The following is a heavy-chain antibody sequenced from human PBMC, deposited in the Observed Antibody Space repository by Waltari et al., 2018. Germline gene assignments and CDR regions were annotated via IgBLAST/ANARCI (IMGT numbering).Heavy chain of an antibody. D-gene: IGHD2-21*01. CDR1: GYTFSDYG. CDR3: ARERHRLMEEGYLMALDP. V-gene: IGHV1-18*01. Sequence: QVQLVQSGAEVKKPGASVKVSCKASGYTFSDYGISWVRQAPGQGLEWMGWIGGNNGHTKHAQKFQVRLLMTEDTSATTVYMELTYLTSDDTAVYYCARERHRLMEEGYLMALDPWGQGTLVTVSS. CDR2: IGGNNGHT. J-gene: IGHJ5*02.